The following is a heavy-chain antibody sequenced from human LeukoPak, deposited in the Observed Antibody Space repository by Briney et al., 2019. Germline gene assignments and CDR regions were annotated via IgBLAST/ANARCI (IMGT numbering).Heavy chain of an antibody. CDR2: ISYDGSNI. V-gene: IGHV3-30-3*01. Sequence: GRSLRLSCAASGFTFSNYAMHWVRQAPGKGLEWVTLISYDGSNIQYADSVKGRFTISRDNSKNTQYLQMNSLRIEDTAVYYCARDHPPEDVWGQGTTVTVSS. CDR1: GFTFSNYA. J-gene: IGHJ6*02. CDR3: ARDHPPEDV.